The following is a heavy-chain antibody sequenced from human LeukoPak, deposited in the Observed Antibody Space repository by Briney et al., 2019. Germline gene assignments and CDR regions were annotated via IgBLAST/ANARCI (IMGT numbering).Heavy chain of an antibody. V-gene: IGHV7-4-1*02. CDR3: ATIGASFFDY. J-gene: IGHJ4*02. D-gene: IGHD3-10*01. Sequence: ASVKVSCKASGYTFTSYAMNWVRQAPGQGLEWMGWINTNTGNPTYAQGFTGRFVFSLDTPVSTTYLQINSLKAEDTAVYYCATIGASFFDYWGQGTLVTVSS. CDR1: GYTFTSYA. CDR2: INTNTGNP.